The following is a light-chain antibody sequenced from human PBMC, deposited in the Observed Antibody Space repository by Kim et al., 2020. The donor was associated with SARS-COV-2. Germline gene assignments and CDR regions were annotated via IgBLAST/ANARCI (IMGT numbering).Light chain of an antibody. V-gene: IGKV1-17*02. CDR1: QDIRSD. CDR2: AAS. J-gene: IGKJ2*02. Sequence: DIQMTQSPSSLSASVGDRVTITCRASQDIRSDLAWYQQKPGTAPKRLIYAASTLQSGVSSTFSGSGSGTEFTLTINNLQPDDFATYYCLQHSRYPCTFGQGTSWRS. CDR3: LQHSRYPCT.